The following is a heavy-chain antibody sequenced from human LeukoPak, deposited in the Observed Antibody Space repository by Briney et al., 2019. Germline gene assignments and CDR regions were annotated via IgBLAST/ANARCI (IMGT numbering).Heavy chain of an antibody. J-gene: IGHJ5*02. CDR2: IYYSGST. CDR1: GGSISSSSYY. D-gene: IGHD3-3*01. CDR3: ARDGRPSADFWSGYYYPGFDP. V-gene: IGHV4-39*07. Sequence: SETLSLTCTVSGGSISSSSYYWGWIRQPPGKGLEWIGSIYYSGSTYYNPSLKSRVTISVDTSKNQFSLKLSSVTAADTAVYYCARDGRPSADFWSGYYYPGFDPWGQGTLVTVSS.